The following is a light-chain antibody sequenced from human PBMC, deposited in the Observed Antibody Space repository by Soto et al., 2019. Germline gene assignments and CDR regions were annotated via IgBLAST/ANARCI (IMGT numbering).Light chain of an antibody. V-gene: IGLV2-14*01. CDR1: SSDIGAYNY. Sequence: QSALTQPASVSGSPGQSITISCTGTSSDIGAYNYVSWYQQYPGKAPKLMIYGVTNRPSGVSNRFSGSKTGNTASLTISGLQAEDEADYYCTSFTTTNIWVFGGGTKLTVL. J-gene: IGLJ3*02. CDR3: TSFTTTNIWV. CDR2: GVT.